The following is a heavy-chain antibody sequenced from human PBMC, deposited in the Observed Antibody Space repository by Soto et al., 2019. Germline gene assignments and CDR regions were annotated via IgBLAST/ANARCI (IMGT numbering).Heavy chain of an antibody. CDR1: GGSFRGYY. Sequence: QVQLQQWGAGPLRPLETLSLTCGVSGGSFRGYYWAWIRPSPGKGLEWIGEINDRGSINYNPSLKRRVGISVDTSKNHSSLKLRSVTAADTAVYYCARESHDILAGPPWVWYFDLWGRGTLVTVSS. D-gene: IGHD3-9*01. CDR3: ARESHDILAGPPWVWYFDL. J-gene: IGHJ2*01. CDR2: INDRGSI. V-gene: IGHV4-34*01.